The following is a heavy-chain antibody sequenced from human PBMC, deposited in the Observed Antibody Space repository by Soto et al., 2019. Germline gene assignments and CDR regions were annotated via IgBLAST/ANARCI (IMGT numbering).Heavy chain of an antibody. J-gene: IGHJ5*02. CDR1: GGTFSSYA. D-gene: IGHD3-10*01. CDR2: IIPIFGTA. Sequence: ASVKVSCKASGGTFSSYAISWVRQAPGQGLEWMGGIIPIFGTANYAQKFQGRVTITADKSTSTAYMELSSLRSDDTAVYYCVRAHALGFSNWFDPWGRGTLVTVSS. V-gene: IGHV1-69*06. CDR3: VRAHALGFSNWFDP.